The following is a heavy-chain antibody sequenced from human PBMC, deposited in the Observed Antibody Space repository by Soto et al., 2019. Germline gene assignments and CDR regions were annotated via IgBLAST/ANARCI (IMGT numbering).Heavy chain of an antibody. CDR2: IIPIFGTA. V-gene: IGHV1-69*13. Sequence: ASVKVSCKASGGTFSSYAISWVRQAPGQGLEWMGGIIPIFGTANYAQKFQGRVTITADESTSTAYMELSSLRSEDTAVYYCAREGIVATITGYYFDYWGQGTLVTVSS. CDR1: GGTFSSYA. J-gene: IGHJ4*02. CDR3: AREGIVATITGYYFDY. D-gene: IGHD5-12*01.